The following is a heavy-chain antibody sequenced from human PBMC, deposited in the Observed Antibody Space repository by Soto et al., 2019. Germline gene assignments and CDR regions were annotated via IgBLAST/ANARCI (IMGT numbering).Heavy chain of an antibody. V-gene: IGHV5-51*01. Sequence: GESLKISCKGSGYSFTSYWIGWVRQMPGKGLEWMGIIYPGDSDTRYSPSFQGQVTISADKSISTAYLQWSSLEASDTAMYYCARPANYYDSSGHGMDVWGQGTTVTVSS. CDR2: IYPGDSDT. CDR3: ARPANYYDSSGHGMDV. J-gene: IGHJ6*02. CDR1: GYSFTSYW. D-gene: IGHD3-22*01.